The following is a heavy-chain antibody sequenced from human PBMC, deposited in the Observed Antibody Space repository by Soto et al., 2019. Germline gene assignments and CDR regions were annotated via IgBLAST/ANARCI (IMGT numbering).Heavy chain of an antibody. Sequence: GGSLRLSCAASGFTFSSYSMNWVRQAPGKGLEWVSSISSSSSYIYYADSVKGRFTISRDNAKNSLYLQMNSLRAEDTAVYYCARDSDSRSWYDYWGQGTLVTVSS. J-gene: IGHJ4*02. CDR1: GFTFSSYS. CDR3: ARDSDSRSWYDY. D-gene: IGHD6-13*01. V-gene: IGHV3-21*01. CDR2: ISSSSSYI.